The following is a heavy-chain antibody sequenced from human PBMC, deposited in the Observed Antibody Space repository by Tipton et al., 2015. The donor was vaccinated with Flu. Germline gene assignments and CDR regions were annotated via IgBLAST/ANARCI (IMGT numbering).Heavy chain of an antibody. D-gene: IGHD2-15*01. CDR2: IYHNGAT. J-gene: IGHJ6*02. CDR1: GFSISSGNY. Sequence: TLSLTCTVSGFSISSGNYWGWIRQSPGGGLESIGAIYHNGATYYNPSLKSRVTLSADTSKNQFSLKLSSVTAADTAVYYCARSLNRCSGGSCYSGYYYYYGMDVWGQGTTVTVSS. CDR3: ARSLNRCSGGSCYSGYYYYYGMDV. V-gene: IGHV4-38-2*02.